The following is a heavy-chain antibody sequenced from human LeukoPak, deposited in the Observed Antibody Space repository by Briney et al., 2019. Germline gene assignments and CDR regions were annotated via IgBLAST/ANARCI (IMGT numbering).Heavy chain of an antibody. V-gene: IGHV1-2*06. D-gene: IGHD4-11*01. CDR2: INPNSSAA. CDR3: ARASYSNYATHFDY. Sequence: VASVKVSCKASGYTFTDYYMHWVRQAPGQGLEWMGRINPNSSAADYAQEFQGRVTMTRDTSINTVYMELSRLRSDDTAVYYCARASYSNYATHFDYWGQGTLVTVSS. CDR1: GYTFTDYY. J-gene: IGHJ4*02.